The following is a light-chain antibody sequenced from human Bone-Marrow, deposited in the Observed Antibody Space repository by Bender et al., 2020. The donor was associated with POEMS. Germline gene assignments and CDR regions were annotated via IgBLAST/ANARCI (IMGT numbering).Light chain of an antibody. CDR3: CSYVHTYVQ. CDR1: IYDL. Sequence: QSALTQPASVSGSPGQSITMSCTGLIYDLVSWFQQHPGKAPRLLIYEGNKRPSDISSRFSASKSGNTASLTVSGLQAEDEADYYCCSYVHTYVQFGGGTKVTVL. J-gene: IGLJ2*01. CDR2: EGN. V-gene: IGLV2-23*01.